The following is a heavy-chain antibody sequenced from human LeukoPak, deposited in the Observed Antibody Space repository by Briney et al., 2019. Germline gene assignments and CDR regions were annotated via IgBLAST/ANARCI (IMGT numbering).Heavy chain of an antibody. Sequence: SETLSLTCAVYGGSFSGYYWSWIRQPPGKGLEWIGEINHSGSTNYNPSLKSRVTISVDTSKNQFSLKLSSVTAADTAVYYCARGNLGYCSGGSCGPWGQRTLVTVSS. CDR2: INHSGST. D-gene: IGHD2-15*01. V-gene: IGHV4-34*01. CDR3: ARGNLGYCSGGSCGP. CDR1: GGSFSGYY. J-gene: IGHJ5*02.